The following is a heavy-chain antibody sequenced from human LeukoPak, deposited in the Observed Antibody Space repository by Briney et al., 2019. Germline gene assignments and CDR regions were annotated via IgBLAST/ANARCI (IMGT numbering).Heavy chain of an antibody. J-gene: IGHJ4*02. D-gene: IGHD3-10*01. Sequence: GGSLRLSCAASGFTFSSYGMHWVRQAPGKGLEWVAVISYDGSNKYYADSVKGRFTISRDNSKNTLYLQMNSLRAEDTAVYYCARDKITMARGVSDYWGQGTLVTVSS. CDR1: GFTFSSYG. V-gene: IGHV3-30*03. CDR3: ARDKITMARGVSDY. CDR2: ISYDGSNK.